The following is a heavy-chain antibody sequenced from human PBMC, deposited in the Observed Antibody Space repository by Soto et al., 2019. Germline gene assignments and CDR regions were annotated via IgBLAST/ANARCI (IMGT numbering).Heavy chain of an antibody. CDR2: FDPEDGET. Sequence: ASVKVSCRVSGYTLTELGMHWVRQAPGKGLEWMGGFDPEDGETIYAQKFQGRVTMTEDTSTGTAYMELSSLRSKDTAVYYCATPSIAARHPAWPNKYYSSYGMDVWGKGTTVTVSS. CDR1: GYTLTELG. CDR3: ATPSIAARHPAWPNKYYSSYGMDV. J-gene: IGHJ6*04. V-gene: IGHV1-24*01. D-gene: IGHD6-6*01.